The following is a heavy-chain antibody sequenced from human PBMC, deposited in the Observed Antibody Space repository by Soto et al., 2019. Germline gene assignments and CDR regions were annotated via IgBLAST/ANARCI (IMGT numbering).Heavy chain of an antibody. CDR1: GFTFSLYE. Sequence: EVQLVESGGGLAQPGGSLRLSCAASGFTFSLYEMNWVRQAPGKGPEWLSYISGSGTTIYHADSVKGRFTISRDNAKNSLYLQMNSLRAEDTAVYYCARDGSAPFDFWGQGILVTVSS. J-gene: IGHJ4*02. CDR3: ARDGSAPFDF. CDR2: ISGSGTTI. D-gene: IGHD1-26*01. V-gene: IGHV3-48*03.